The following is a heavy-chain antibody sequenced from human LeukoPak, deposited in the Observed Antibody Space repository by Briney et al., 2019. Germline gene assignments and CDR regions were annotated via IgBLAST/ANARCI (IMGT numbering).Heavy chain of an antibody. CDR3: AKDPGDVDTGMMFDY. D-gene: IGHD5-18*01. J-gene: IGHJ4*02. CDR1: GFTFSSYG. Sequence: GGSLRLSCAASGFTFSSYGMHWVRQAPGKGLEWVAVIWYDGSNKYYADSVKGRFTISRDNSKNTLYLQMNSLRAEDTAVYYCAKDPGDVDTGMMFDYWGQGTLVTVSS. CDR2: IWYDGSNK. V-gene: IGHV3-33*06.